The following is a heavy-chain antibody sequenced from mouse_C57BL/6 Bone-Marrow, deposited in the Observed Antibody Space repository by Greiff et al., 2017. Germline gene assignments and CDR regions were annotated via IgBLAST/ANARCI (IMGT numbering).Heavy chain of an antibody. D-gene: IGHD1-1*01. V-gene: IGHV1-58*01. CDR2: SYIGNGYT. CDR3: ARAPQFYYGSSSFAY. J-gene: IGHJ3*01. Sequence: VQLQQSGAELVRPGSSVKMSCKTSGYTFTSYGINWVKQRPGQGLEWIGYSYIGNGYTEYNEKFKGKATLTSDTSSSTAYMQLSSLTSEDSAIYFCARAPQFYYGSSSFAYWGQGTLVTVSA. CDR1: GYTFTSYG.